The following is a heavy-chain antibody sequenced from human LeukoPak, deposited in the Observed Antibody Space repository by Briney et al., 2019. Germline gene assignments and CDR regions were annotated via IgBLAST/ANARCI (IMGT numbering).Heavy chain of an antibody. Sequence: PGGSLRLSCEASGFTSRSNWRPWVGQAPGKGLVWVSRIKGDETYTNHADSVKGRFTISRDNAKNTLYLQMTSLRVEDTAIYYCVRDGDVYNFDHWGQGTLVTVSS. D-gene: IGHD5-24*01. CDR2: IKGDETYT. V-gene: IGHV3-74*01. CDR1: GFTSRSNW. CDR3: VRDGDVYNFDH. J-gene: IGHJ4*02.